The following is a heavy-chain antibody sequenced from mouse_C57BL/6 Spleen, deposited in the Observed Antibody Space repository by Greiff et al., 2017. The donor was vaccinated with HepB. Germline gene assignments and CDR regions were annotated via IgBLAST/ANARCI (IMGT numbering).Heavy chain of an antibody. CDR1: GFTFSDYG. D-gene: IGHD1-1*01. V-gene: IGHV5-17*01. CDR3: ARGGYYYGSSYEAWFAY. J-gene: IGHJ3*01. CDR2: ISSGSSTI. Sequence: EVKVVESGGGLVKPGGSLKLSCAASGFTFSDYGMHWVRQAPEKGLEWVAYISSGSSTIYYADTVKGRFTISRDNAKNTLFLQMTSLRSEDTAMYYCARGGYYYGSSYEAWFAYWGQGTLVTVSA.